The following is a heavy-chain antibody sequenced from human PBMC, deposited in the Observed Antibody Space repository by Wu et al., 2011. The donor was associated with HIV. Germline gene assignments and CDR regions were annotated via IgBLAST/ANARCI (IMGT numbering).Heavy chain of an antibody. D-gene: IGHD2/OR15-2a*01. Sequence: QVQLVQSGAEVKKPGASVKVSCKASGYTFISYYMHWVRQAPGQGLEWMGTINPSGGNTSHAQNFQGRVTMARDTSTNTVYMELSSLRSEDTAVYYCARGQEVLGSWGQGTLVTVSS. J-gene: IGHJ4*02. CDR1: GYTFISYY. CDR2: INPSGGNT. V-gene: IGHV1-46*01. CDR3: ARGQEVLGS.